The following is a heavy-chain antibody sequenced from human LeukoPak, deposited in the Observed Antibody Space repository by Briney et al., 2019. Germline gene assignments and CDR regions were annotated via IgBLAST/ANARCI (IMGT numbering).Heavy chain of an antibody. CDR2: IPYDGSNK. D-gene: IGHD2-15*01. Sequence: PGRCLSLSRAVSRLTLSSLAMHWVRRAPGRGLEWVAVIPYDGSNKYYADSLQGRFTISRDNSKDTLFLQMDSLRPEDSAVFYSARAGSADILGYCSGGGCSSVYFDYWGQGTLVTVSS. V-gene: IGHV3-30-3*01. J-gene: IGHJ4*02. CDR1: RLTLSSLA. CDR3: ARAGSADILGYCSGGGCSSVYFDY.